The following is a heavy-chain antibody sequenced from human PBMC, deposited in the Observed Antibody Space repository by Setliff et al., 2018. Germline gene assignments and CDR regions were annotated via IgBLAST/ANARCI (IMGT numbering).Heavy chain of an antibody. CDR1: GYTFTDYG. V-gene: IGHV1-18*01. D-gene: IGHD3-16*01. CDR2: ISPYTGNT. Sequence: ASVKVSCKASGYTFTDYGISWVRQAPGQGLEWMGWISPYTGNTFYAPQFQGRVTITADESTSTGYMELRSLRSDDTAVYYCARELRSPYWHLDSWGQGTQVTVSS. J-gene: IGHJ5*01. CDR3: ARELRSPYWHLDS.